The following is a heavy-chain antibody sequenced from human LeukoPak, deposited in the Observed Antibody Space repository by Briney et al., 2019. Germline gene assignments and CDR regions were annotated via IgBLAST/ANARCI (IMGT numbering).Heavy chain of an antibody. CDR2: ISGDGDKT. CDR1: GFTFDNYP. J-gene: IGHJ3*02. CDR3: VKDIDTVGTNAFDI. Sequence: GGSLRLSCAASGFTFDNYPLHWVRQAPGKGLEWVSDISGDGDKTYYADSLRGRFTISRDNTKNSLFLQMNSLTTEDTAFYYCVKDIDTVGTNAFDIWGQGTMVTVSS. V-gene: IGHV3-43*02. D-gene: IGHD2-8*02.